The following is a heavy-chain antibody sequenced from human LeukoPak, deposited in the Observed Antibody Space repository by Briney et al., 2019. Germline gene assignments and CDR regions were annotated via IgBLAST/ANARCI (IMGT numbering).Heavy chain of an antibody. Sequence: GGSLRLSCAASGFTFSSYWMSWVRQALGKGLEWVANIKQDGSETYYADSVKGRFTISRDNAKNSLYLQMNSLRAEDTAVYYCAWTWIQLWPPDYWGQGSLVTVSS. CDR3: AWTWIQLWPPDY. D-gene: IGHD5-18*01. J-gene: IGHJ4*02. CDR1: GFTFSSYW. V-gene: IGHV3-7*03. CDR2: IKQDGSET.